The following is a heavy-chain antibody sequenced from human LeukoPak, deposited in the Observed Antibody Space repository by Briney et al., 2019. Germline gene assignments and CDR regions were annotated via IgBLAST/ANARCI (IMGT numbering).Heavy chain of an antibody. CDR3: ARHSENMTTFGGVIVPVDAFDI. Sequence: SVKVSCKASGGTFSSYAISWVRQAPGQGLEWMGGIIPIFGTANYAQKFQGRVTITADESTSTAYMELSSLRSEDTAVYYCARHSENMTTFGGVIVPVDAFDIWGQGTMVTVSS. D-gene: IGHD3-16*02. J-gene: IGHJ3*02. V-gene: IGHV1-69*13. CDR2: IIPIFGTA. CDR1: GGTFSSYA.